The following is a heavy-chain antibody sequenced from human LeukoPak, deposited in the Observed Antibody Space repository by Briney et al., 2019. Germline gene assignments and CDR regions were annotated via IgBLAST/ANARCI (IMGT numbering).Heavy chain of an antibody. D-gene: IGHD3-22*01. Sequence: PGGSLRLSCAASGFTFSSHNMNWVRQAPGKGLEWVSYISSSSTVIYYADSVKGQFTVSRDNAKNSLYLQMNSLRDEDTAVFYCARDDSSGYYFDYWGRGTLVTVSS. CDR1: GFTFSSHN. CDR2: ISSSSTVI. J-gene: IGHJ4*02. V-gene: IGHV3-48*02. CDR3: ARDDSSGYYFDY.